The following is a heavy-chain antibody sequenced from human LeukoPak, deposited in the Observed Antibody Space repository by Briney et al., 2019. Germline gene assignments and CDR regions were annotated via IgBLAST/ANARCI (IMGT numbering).Heavy chain of an antibody. CDR3: ARYGPDAFDI. J-gene: IGHJ3*02. Sequence: GGSLRLSCAASGFTFSDYYMSWIRQAPGKGLEWVSYISSSSSYTNYADSVKGRFTISRDNAKNSLYLQMNSLRAEDTAVYYCARYGPDAFDIWSQGTMVTVSS. D-gene: IGHD2-8*01. CDR1: GFTFSDYY. V-gene: IGHV3-11*06. CDR2: ISSSSSYT.